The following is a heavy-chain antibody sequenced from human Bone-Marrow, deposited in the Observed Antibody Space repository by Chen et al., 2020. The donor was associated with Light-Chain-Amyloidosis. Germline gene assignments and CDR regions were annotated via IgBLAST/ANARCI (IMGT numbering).Heavy chain of an antibody. Sequence: QVQLVESGGGVVQPGRSLRRYSAASGFTFSSYAMHWVRQAPGKGLEWVAVISYDGSNKYYADSVKGRFTISRDNSKNTLYLQMNSLRAEDTAVYYCARAPGYDFPFDYWGQGTLVTVSS. D-gene: IGHD5-12*01. CDR3: ARAPGYDFPFDY. CDR2: ISYDGSNK. V-gene: IGHV3-30-3*01. J-gene: IGHJ4*02. CDR1: GFTFSSYA.